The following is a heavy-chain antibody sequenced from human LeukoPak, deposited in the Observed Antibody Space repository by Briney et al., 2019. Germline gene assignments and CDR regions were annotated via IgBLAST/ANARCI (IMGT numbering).Heavy chain of an antibody. CDR3: AKAFLPYCGGDCYAPFDY. D-gene: IGHD2-21*02. V-gene: IGHV3-23*01. CDR2: ISGGGGST. J-gene: IGHJ4*02. CDR1: GFTFSSYA. Sequence: GGSLRLSCAASGFTFSSYAMSWVRQAPGKGLEWISAISGGGGSTYYADSVKGRFTISRDNSKNTLYLQMNSLRAEDTAVYYCAKAFLPYCGGDCYAPFDYWGQGTLVTVSS.